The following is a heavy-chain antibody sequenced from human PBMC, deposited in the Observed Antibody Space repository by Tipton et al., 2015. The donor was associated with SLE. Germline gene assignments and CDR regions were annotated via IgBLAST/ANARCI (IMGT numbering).Heavy chain of an antibody. CDR1: GYTFTSYY. Sequence: QSGPEVKKPGASMKVSCMASGYTFTSYYMHWVRQATGQGLEWMGWMNPNSGNTGYAQKFQGRVTMTRNTSISTAYMELSSLRSEDTAVYYCARGRYRTDYYYGMDVWGQGNTVTVSS. CDR3: ARGRYRTDYYYGMDV. CDR2: MNPNSGNT. J-gene: IGHJ6*02. D-gene: IGHD1-14*01. V-gene: IGHV1-8*02.